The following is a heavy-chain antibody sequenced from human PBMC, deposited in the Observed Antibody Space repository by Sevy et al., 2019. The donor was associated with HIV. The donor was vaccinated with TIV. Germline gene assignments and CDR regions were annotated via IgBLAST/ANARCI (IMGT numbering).Heavy chain of an antibody. D-gene: IGHD6-19*01. CDR1: GFTFDDFA. Sequence: GGSLRLSCAASGFTFDDFAMHWVRQVPGKGLEWVSGLNWDSGSVAYADSVKGRFTISRDNAKNALFRQRNSLRAEDTALYYCAKDIGATGIAVVANWGQGIQVTVSS. V-gene: IGHV3-9*01. CDR2: LNWDSGSV. J-gene: IGHJ4*02. CDR3: AKDIGATGIAVVAN.